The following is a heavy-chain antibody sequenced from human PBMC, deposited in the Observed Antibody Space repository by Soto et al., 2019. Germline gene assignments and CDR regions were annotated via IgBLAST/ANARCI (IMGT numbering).Heavy chain of an antibody. CDR3: ESDGDYYYGMDV. J-gene: IGHJ6*02. CDR1: GFTFSSYS. D-gene: IGHD4-17*01. CDR2: ISSSSSYI. Sequence: PGGSLRLSCAASGFTFSSYSMNWVRQAPGKGLEWVSSISSSSSYIYYADSVKGRFTISRDNAKSSLYLQMNSLRAEDTAVYYCESDGDYYYGMDVWGQGTTVTVSS. V-gene: IGHV3-21*01.